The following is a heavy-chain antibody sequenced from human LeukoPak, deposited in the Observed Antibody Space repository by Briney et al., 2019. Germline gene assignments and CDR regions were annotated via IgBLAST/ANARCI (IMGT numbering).Heavy chain of an antibody. V-gene: IGHV1-18*01. CDR1: GYTFTSYG. D-gene: IGHD5-12*01. CDR3: ARAVLPDIVATLPGY. Sequence: ASVKVSCKASGYTFTSYGISWVRQAPGQGLEWMGWISAYDGNTNYAQKLQGRVTMTTDTSTSTAYMELRSLRSDDTAVYYCARAVLPDIVATLPGYWGQGTMVTVSS. CDR2: ISAYDGNT. J-gene: IGHJ4*02.